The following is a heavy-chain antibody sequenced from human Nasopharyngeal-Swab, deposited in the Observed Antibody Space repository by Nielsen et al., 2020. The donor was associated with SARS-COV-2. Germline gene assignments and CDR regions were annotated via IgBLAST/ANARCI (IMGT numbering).Heavy chain of an antibody. CDR1: GYTFTSYG. CDR3: ARENSPPTYYDFWSGYSPNYFDY. J-gene: IGHJ4*02. D-gene: IGHD3-3*01. V-gene: IGHV1-18*01. Sequence: ASVKVSCNASGYTFTSYGISWVRQAPGQGLEWMGWISAYNGNTNYAQKLQGRVTMTTDTSTSTAYMELRSLRSDDTAVYYCARENSPPTYYDFWSGYSPNYFDYWGQGTLVTVSS. CDR2: ISAYNGNT.